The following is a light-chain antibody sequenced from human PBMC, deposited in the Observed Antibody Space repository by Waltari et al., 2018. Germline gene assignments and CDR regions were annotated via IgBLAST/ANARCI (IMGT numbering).Light chain of an antibody. CDR1: QGISTS. CDR2: GAS. V-gene: IGKV1-17*01. CDR3: LQYNSNPLT. Sequence: DIQMTQSSSSLTASAGDRDTIPCRASQGISTSLNWYQKKPGKAPNRLIYGASRLESGVPSRFSGSGSGTDFTLTISSLQPEDFATYYCLQYNSNPLTFGGGTKVEIK. J-gene: IGKJ4*01.